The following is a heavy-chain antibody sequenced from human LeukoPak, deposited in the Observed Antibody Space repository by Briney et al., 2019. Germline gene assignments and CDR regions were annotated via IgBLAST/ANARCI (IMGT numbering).Heavy chain of an antibody. V-gene: IGHV4-30-4*08. CDR1: GGSICSGDYY. Sequence: SESLSLTCTVSGGSICSGDYYWSWIRQPPGKGLEWIGYIYYSGSTYYNPSLKSRVTISVDTSRNQFSLKLSSVTAADTAVYYCARESYQLLDFDYWGQGTLVTVSS. CDR2: IYYSGST. J-gene: IGHJ4*02. CDR3: ARESYQLLDFDY. D-gene: IGHD2-2*01.